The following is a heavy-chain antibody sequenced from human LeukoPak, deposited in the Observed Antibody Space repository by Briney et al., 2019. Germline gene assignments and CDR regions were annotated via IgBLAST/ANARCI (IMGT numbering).Heavy chain of an antibody. CDR3: AKADPYSSGYYYAGVVAFDI. V-gene: IGHV3-23*01. D-gene: IGHD3-22*01. CDR2: ISGSGGST. Sequence: PGGSLRLSCAASGFTFSSYAMSWVRQAPGKGLEWVSAISGSGGSTYYADSVKGRFTISRDNSKNTLYLQMNSLRAEDTAVYYCAKADPYSSGYYYAGVVAFDIWGQGTMVTVSS. CDR1: GFTFSSYA. J-gene: IGHJ3*02.